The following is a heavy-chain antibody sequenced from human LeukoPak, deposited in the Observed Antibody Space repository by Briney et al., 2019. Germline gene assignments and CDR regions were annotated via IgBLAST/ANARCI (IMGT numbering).Heavy chain of an antibody. CDR2: IYYSGST. D-gene: IGHD3-9*01. V-gene: IGHV4-30-4*08. CDR1: GGSISSGDYY. Sequence: SQTLSLTCTVSGGSISSGDYYWSWIRQPPGKGLEWIGYIYYSGSTYYNPSLKSRVTISVDTSKNQFSLKLSSVTAADTAVYYCARRPLYYDILTGYYKEYYFDYWGQGTLVTVSS. J-gene: IGHJ4*02. CDR3: ARRPLYYDILTGYYKEYYFDY.